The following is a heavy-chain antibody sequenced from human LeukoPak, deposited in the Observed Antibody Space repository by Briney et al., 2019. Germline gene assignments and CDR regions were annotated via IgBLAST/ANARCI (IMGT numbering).Heavy chain of an antibody. D-gene: IGHD1-1*01. J-gene: IGHJ5*02. Sequence: ASVKVSCKASGYTFTGYYMHWVRQAPGQGLEWMGWINPNSGGTNYAQKFQGRVTMTRDTSISTAYMELSRLRSDDTAVYYCARTQLEYNWFYPWGQGTLVTVSS. V-gene: IGHV1-2*02. CDR1: GYTFTGYY. CDR2: INPNSGGT. CDR3: ARTQLEYNWFYP.